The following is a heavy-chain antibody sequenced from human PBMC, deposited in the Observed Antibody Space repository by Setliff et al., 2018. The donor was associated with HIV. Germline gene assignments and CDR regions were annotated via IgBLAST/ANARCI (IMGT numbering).Heavy chain of an antibody. V-gene: IGHV4-59*11. CDR1: GGSISSHY. Sequence: ASETLSLTCTVSGGSISSHYWSWIRQPPGKGLEWIGYIYYSGSTNYNPSLKSRVTISVDTSKNQFSLKLSSVTAADTAVYYCARAGYDFWSGFHYYYMDVWGKGTTVTV. D-gene: IGHD3-3*01. CDR3: ARAGYDFWSGFHYYYMDV. CDR2: IYYSGST. J-gene: IGHJ6*03.